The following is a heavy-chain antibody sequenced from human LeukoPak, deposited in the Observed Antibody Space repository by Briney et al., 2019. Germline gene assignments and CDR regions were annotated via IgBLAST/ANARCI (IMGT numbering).Heavy chain of an antibody. CDR1: GFTFSSSA. D-gene: IGHD4-17*01. CDR2: ISASGGST. Sequence: QTGGSLRLSCAASGFTFSSSAMSWVRQVPGKGLEWVSGISASGGSTYYADSVRGRFTISRDNSKNTLYLQMNSLRAEDTAVYYCAKEAGGDYVIWFDPWGQGTLVTVSS. V-gene: IGHV3-23*01. CDR3: AKEAGGDYVIWFDP. J-gene: IGHJ5*02.